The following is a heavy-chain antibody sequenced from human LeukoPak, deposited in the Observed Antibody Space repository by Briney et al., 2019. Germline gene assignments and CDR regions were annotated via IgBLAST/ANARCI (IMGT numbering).Heavy chain of an antibody. V-gene: IGHV3-33*01. CDR1: GFTFSSYG. CDR2: IWYDGSNK. D-gene: IGHD3-3*01. Sequence: PGGSLRLSCAASGFTFSSYGMHWVRQAPGKGLEWVAVIWYDGSNKYYADSVKGRFTISRDNSKNTLYLQMNSLRAEDTAVYYCARATAYDFWSGYSGVSPGYYSDYWGQGTLVTVSS. CDR3: ARATAYDFWSGYSGVSPGYYSDY. J-gene: IGHJ4*02.